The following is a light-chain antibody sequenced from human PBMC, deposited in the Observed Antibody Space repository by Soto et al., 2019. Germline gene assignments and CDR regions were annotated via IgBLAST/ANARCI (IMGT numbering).Light chain of an antibody. Sequence: DSQMTQSPSTLSASVGDRVTITCRASQSISNWWAWYQQKPGKAPKLLIYKATNLESGVPSRVNVSGSGTDITLTISSLQAYYFASYDCQQYNTYWKFGQGTKVVI. J-gene: IGKJ1*01. CDR3: QQYNTYWK. CDR2: KAT. V-gene: IGKV1-5*03. CDR1: QSISNW.